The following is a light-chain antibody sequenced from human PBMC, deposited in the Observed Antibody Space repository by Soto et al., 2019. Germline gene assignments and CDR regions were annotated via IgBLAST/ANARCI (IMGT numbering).Light chain of an antibody. J-gene: IGKJ2*01. CDR1: QSVSSIY. Sequence: EIVLTQSPGTLSLSPGERVTLSCRASQSVSSIYLAWFQQTPGQAPRLLIYGVSTRVTGIPDRFSGSGSGTDFILTISRLEPEDFAVYYCQQYGSSPRTFGRGTKLYI. CDR2: GVS. CDR3: QQYGSSPRT. V-gene: IGKV3-20*01.